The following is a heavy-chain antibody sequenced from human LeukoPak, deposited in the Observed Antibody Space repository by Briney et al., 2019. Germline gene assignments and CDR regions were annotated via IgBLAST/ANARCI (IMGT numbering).Heavy chain of an antibody. CDR1: GGSFSGYY. CDR3: ARGNFYSYGMGFDY. V-gene: IGHV4-34*01. CDR2: INHSGST. J-gene: IGHJ4*02. Sequence: SETLSLTRAVYGGSFSGYYWSWIRQPPGKGLEWIGEINHSGSTNYNPSLKSRVTISVDTSKKHFSLNLTSVTAADTAVYYCARGNFYSYGMGFDYWGQGTLVTVSS. D-gene: IGHD5-18*01.